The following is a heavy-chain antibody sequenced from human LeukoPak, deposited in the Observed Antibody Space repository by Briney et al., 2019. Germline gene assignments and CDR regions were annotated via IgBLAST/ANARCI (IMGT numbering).Heavy chain of an antibody. J-gene: IGHJ4*02. Sequence: GGSLRLSCAASGFNFRGQAMSWVRQGPGKGLEWVAGISGRGESTYYADSVQGRFNISRDNSKDTLFLQVNSLRAEDTAVYYCAKDVIRGGISYFDSWGQGTQVAVSS. CDR2: ISGRGEST. V-gene: IGHV3-23*01. CDR1: GFNFRGQA. D-gene: IGHD3-10*01. CDR3: AKDVIRGGISYFDS.